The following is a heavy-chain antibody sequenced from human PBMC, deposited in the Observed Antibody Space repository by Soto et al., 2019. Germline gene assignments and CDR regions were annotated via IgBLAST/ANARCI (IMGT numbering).Heavy chain of an antibody. CDR2: IRSNTDGGTT. J-gene: IGHJ5*02. D-gene: IGHD6-6*01. Sequence: GSLRLSCAASGFTFSNAWMNWVRQAPGKGLEWVGRIRSNTDGGTTDYAAPVKGRFTISRDDSKNTLYLQMNSLKTEDTAVYYCSTRSGSSPWGQGTLVTVS. CDR3: STRSGSSP. CDR1: GFTFSNAW. V-gene: IGHV3-15*01.